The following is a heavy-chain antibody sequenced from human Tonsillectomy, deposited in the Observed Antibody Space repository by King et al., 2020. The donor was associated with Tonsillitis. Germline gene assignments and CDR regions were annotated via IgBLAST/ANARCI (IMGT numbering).Heavy chain of an antibody. V-gene: IGHV3-21*01. CDR3: ATLYYDSRGSSSPDFDY. CDR1: GFTFSDYS. CDR2: ISSSSSYI. J-gene: IGHJ4*02. D-gene: IGHD3-22*01. Sequence: VQLVESGGGLVKPGGSLRLSCAASGFTFSDYSMNWVRQAPGKGLDWVSSISSSSSYIYYADSVKGRFTISRDNAKNSLYLQMNSLRAEDTAVYYCATLYYDSRGSSSPDFDYWGQGTLVTVSS.